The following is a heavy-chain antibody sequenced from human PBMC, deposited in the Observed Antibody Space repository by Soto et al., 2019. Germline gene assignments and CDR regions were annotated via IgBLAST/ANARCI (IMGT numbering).Heavy chain of an antibody. D-gene: IGHD2-15*01. CDR2: IYYSGST. CDR1: GGSISDSSYF. Sequence: QLQLQESGPGLVKPSETLSLTCTVSGGSISDSSYFWDWIRQPPGKGLEWIGNIYYSGSTYYNLSLKSRVTISVDTSKTQFSLKLSSVTAADTAVYYCARRGVSSYYSNYWGLGTLVTVSS. CDR3: ARRGVSSYYSNY. V-gene: IGHV4-39*01. J-gene: IGHJ4*02.